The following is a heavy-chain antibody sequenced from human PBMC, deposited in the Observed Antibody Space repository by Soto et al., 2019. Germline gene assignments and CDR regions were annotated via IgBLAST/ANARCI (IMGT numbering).Heavy chain of an antibody. CDR3: AKVLRSIAAAAMNYYYDIDG. CDR1: GFTFSSYA. D-gene: IGHD6-13*01. Sequence: EVQLLESGGGLVQPGGSLRLSCAASGFTFSSYAMSWVRHAPGKGLEWVSAISGSGGSTYYADSVKGRFTISRDNTKNALNLQRKSLRAEDTAVYYCAKVLRSIAAAAMNYYYDIDGCSKRTTVTVSS. CDR2: ISGSGGST. J-gene: IGHJ6*03. V-gene: IGHV3-23*01.